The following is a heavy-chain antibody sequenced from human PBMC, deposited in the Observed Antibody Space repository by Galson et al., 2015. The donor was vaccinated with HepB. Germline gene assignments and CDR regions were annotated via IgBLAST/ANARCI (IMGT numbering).Heavy chain of an antibody. CDR3: ARQGCSGGSCSYFDP. CDR1: GYSFTSYW. CDR2: IDPSDSYT. D-gene: IGHD2-15*01. Sequence: QSGAEVKKPGESLRISCKGSGYSFTSYWIIWVRQMPGKGLEWMGRIDPSDSYTNYSPSFQGHVTLSVDKSINTAYLQWSSLRASDTAMYYCARQGCSGGSCSYFDPSGQGTLVTVSS. J-gene: IGHJ5*02. V-gene: IGHV5-10-1*01.